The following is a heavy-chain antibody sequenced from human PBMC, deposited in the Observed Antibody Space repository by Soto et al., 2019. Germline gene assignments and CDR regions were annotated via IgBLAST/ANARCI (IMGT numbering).Heavy chain of an antibody. CDR2: IIPIFGTA. J-gene: IGHJ4*02. D-gene: IGHD3-22*01. CDR3: ARDHSRGYGLDY. CDR1: GGTFSSYA. V-gene: IGHV1-69*13. Sequence: SVKVSCKASGGTFSSYAISWVRQAPGQGLEWMGGIIPIFGTANYAQKFQGRVTITADESTSTAYMELSSLRSEDTAVYDCARDHSRGYGLDYWGQGPLVTVSS.